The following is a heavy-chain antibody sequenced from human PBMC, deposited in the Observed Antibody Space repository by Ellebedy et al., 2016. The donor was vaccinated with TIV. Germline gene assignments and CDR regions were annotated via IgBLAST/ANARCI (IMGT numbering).Heavy chain of an antibody. J-gene: IGHJ4*02. V-gene: IGHV1-2*02. CDR2: INPNSGRT. CDR1: GSTFSGFY. CDR3: ARDGVPVGVYCRGGSCHEDY. D-gene: IGHD2-15*01. Sequence: AASVKVSCKASGSTFSGFYIHWVRQAPGQGLEYMGWINPNSGRTNYAQKFQGRVTMTRDTSISTAYMELSRLRSDDKAGYYCARDGVPVGVYCRGGSCHEDYWGQGTLVTVSS.